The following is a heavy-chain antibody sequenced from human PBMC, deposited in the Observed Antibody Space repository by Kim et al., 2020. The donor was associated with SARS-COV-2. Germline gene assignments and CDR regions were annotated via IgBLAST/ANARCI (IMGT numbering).Heavy chain of an antibody. Sequence: GGSLRLSCAASGFTFSSYWMSWVRQAPGKGLEWVANIKPDGSEKYYVDSVKGQFTISRDNAKNSLFLQMNSLGVEDTAVYYCSRATASLPEYYWGQGTLVTASS. CDR2: IKPDGSEK. D-gene: IGHD1-26*01. J-gene: IGHJ4*02. CDR1: GFTFSSYW. V-gene: IGHV3-7*01. CDR3: SRATASLPEYY.